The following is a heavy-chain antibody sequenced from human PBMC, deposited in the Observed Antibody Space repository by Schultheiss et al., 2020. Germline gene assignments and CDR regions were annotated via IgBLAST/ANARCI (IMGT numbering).Heavy chain of an antibody. Sequence: SLKISCVISGFTFDDYAMHWVRQAPGKGLEWVSGISWNSGSIGYADSVKGRFTISRDNAKNSLYLQMNSLRAEDTALYYCARGADYYLFDYWGQGTLVTVSS. CDR3: ARGADYYLFDY. CDR1: GFTFDDYA. CDR2: ISWNSGSI. D-gene: IGHD3-9*01. V-gene: IGHV3-9*01. J-gene: IGHJ4*02.